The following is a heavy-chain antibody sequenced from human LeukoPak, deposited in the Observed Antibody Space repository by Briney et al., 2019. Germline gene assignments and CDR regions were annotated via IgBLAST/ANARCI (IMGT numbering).Heavy chain of an antibody. Sequence: PGGSLRLSCAASGFTFKSAWMTWVRQAPGKGLEWVANIKEDGSEKNYVDSVKGRFTISRDNAKNSLYLQLSSLRAEDTAVYYCARDVAYNTFDYWGQGTLVTVSS. V-gene: IGHV3-7*01. CDR3: ARDVAYNTFDY. D-gene: IGHD1-14*01. CDR2: IKEDGSEK. CDR1: GFTFKSAW. J-gene: IGHJ4*02.